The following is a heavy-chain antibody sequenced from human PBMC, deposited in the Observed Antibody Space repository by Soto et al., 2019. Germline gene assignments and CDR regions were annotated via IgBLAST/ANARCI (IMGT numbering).Heavy chain of an antibody. Sequence: QVQLQQWGAGLLKPSETLSLTCAVYGGSFSGYYWSWIRQPPGKGLEWIGEINHSGSTNYNPPLKSRVTISVDTSKNQFSLKLSSVTAADTAVYYCARARRGYCSSTSCPNWFDPWGQGTLVTVSS. CDR3: ARARRGYCSSTSCPNWFDP. CDR2: INHSGST. CDR1: GGSFSGYY. V-gene: IGHV4-34*01. D-gene: IGHD2-2*01. J-gene: IGHJ5*02.